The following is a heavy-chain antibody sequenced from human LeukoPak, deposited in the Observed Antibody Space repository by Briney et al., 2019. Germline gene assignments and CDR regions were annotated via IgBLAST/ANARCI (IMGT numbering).Heavy chain of an antibody. CDR3: ARREQWLVGDDY. D-gene: IGHD6-19*01. CDR2: INPNSGGT. CDR1: GYTFTGYY. Sequence: ASVKVSCKASGYTFTGYYMHWVRQAPGQGLEWMGWINPNSGGTNYAQKFQGRVTMTTDTSTSTAYMELRSLRSDDTAVYYCARREQWLVGDDYWGQGTLVTVSS. J-gene: IGHJ4*02. V-gene: IGHV1-2*02.